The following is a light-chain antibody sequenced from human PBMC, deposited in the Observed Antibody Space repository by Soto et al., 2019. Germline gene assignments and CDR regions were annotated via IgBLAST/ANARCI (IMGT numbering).Light chain of an antibody. CDR2: NNN. Sequence: QSVLTQPPSASGTPGQRVTLSCSGSSSNIGSNTVNWYQQFPGTAPKLLMYNNNQRPSGVPDRFSGSKSGTSASLALSGLQSEDEADYYCAAWDGSLKGVVFGGGTKLTVL. J-gene: IGLJ2*01. CDR3: AAWDGSLKGVV. V-gene: IGLV1-44*01. CDR1: SSNIGSNT.